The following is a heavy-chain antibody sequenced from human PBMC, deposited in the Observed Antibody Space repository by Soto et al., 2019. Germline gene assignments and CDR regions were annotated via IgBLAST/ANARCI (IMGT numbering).Heavy chain of an antibody. CDR2: VYYSGTT. J-gene: IGHJ4*02. Sequence: SETLALSCSVSGGSVSDKTYYWSWIRQPPGKRLEWIGYVYYSGTTNYNPSLKSRVTISVDLSKNRFSLRLSSVTTADTALYYCARTTAVPNTLRSRYFFDYWGQGTLVTVSS. D-gene: IGHD4-17*01. CDR1: GGSVSDKTYY. CDR3: ARTTAVPNTLRSRYFFDY. V-gene: IGHV4-61*01.